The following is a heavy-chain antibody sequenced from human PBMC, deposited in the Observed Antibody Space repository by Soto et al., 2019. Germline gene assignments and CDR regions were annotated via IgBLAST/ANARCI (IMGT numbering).Heavy chain of an antibody. CDR3: ARGMGRYFDL. Sequence: PSETLSLTCAISGDSIGNFYWSWIRQPAGKGLESLGRLSASGRTNYSPSLQSRVTMSLDRSKNRFSLRLTSVSAADTAVYFCARGMGRYFDLWGRGTLLTVSS. D-gene: IGHD2-8*01. CDR2: LSASGRT. J-gene: IGHJ2*01. CDR1: GDSIGNFY. V-gene: IGHV4-4*07.